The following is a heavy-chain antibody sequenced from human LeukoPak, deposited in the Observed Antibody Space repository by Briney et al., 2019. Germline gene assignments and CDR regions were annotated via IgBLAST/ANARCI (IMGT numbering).Heavy chain of an antibody. V-gene: IGHV3-23*01. CDR3: AKEERAAAGRDFEY. J-gene: IGHJ4*02. Sequence: PGGSLRLSCAASGFTFSTYDMTWVRQAPGKGLEWVSSISGSGGSTYYADSVKGRFTTSRDNSKNTLYLQMNGLRAEDTAVYYCAKEERAAAGRDFEYWGQGILVTVSS. D-gene: IGHD6-13*01. CDR2: ISGSGGST. CDR1: GFTFSTYD.